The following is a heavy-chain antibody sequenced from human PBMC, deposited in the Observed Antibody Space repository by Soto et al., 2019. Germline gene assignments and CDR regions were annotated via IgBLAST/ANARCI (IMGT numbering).Heavy chain of an antibody. Sequence: PSETLSLTCTVSGGSXSSSSYYWGWIRQPPGKGLEWIGSIYYSGSTYYNPSLKSRVTISVDTSKNQFSLKLSSVTAADTAVYYCARSVTTKFFDDHAFDIWGQGTMVTVSS. CDR2: IYYSGST. CDR3: ARSVTTKFFDDHAFDI. J-gene: IGHJ3*02. CDR1: GGSXSSSSYY. D-gene: IGHD4-17*01. V-gene: IGHV4-39*01.